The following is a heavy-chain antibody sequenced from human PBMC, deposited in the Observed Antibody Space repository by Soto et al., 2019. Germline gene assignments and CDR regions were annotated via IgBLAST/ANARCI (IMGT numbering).Heavy chain of an antibody. CDR2: IIPIFGTA. D-gene: IGHD2-15*01. CDR1: GGTFSSYA. J-gene: IGHJ6*02. CDR3: ARGPQNPKTLGYCSGGSCYPRYYYYYGMDV. Sequence: QVQLVQSGAEVKKPGSSVKVSCKASGGTFSSYAISWVRQAPGQGLEWMGGIIPIFGTANYAQKFQGRVTITADKSTSTAYMELSSLRSEVTAVYYCARGPQNPKTLGYCSGGSCYPRYYYYYGMDVWGQGTTVTVSS. V-gene: IGHV1-69*06.